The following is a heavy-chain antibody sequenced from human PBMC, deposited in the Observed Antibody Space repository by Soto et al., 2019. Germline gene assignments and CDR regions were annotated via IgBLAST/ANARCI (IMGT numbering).Heavy chain of an antibody. D-gene: IGHD2-15*01. CDR1: GGTFSRDA. Sequence: QVQLVQSGAEVKKPGSSVKVSCKASGGTFSRDAISWVRQAPGQGLEWMGGIIPMFGTAKYVQKFQGRLTITADEFTTTAYMELRSLRADDTAVYYCARGVVVVAASQLGWFDPCGQGTLVTVSS. V-gene: IGHV1-69*01. CDR2: IIPMFGTA. CDR3: ARGVVVVAASQLGWFDP. J-gene: IGHJ5*02.